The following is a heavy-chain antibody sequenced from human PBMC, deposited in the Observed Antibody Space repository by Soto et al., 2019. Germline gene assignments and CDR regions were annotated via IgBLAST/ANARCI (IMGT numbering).Heavy chain of an antibody. CDR2: IYYSGST. CDR3: AKNWNWGSLVH. D-gene: IGHD7-27*01. V-gene: IGHV4-59*08. J-gene: IGHJ4*02. CDR1: GGSISGYY. Sequence: SETLSLTCTVSGGSISGYYWSWIRQPPGKGLEWIGYIYYSGSTSYNPSLKSRVTISVDTSKNQFSLKLSSVTAADTAVYYCAKNWNWGSLVHWGQGTLVTVSS.